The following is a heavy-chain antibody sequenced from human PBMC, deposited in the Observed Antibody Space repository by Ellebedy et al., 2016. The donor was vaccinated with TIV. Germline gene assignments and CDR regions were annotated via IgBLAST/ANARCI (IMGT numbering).Heavy chain of an antibody. CDR2: IAWNSGSI. J-gene: IGHJ4*02. Sequence: GGSLRLXCAGSGFTFDDHAMHWVRQAPGKGLEWVSGIAWNSGSIGYADSVKGRFTISRDNAKNSLYLQMNSLRAEDTAFYYCARDKNLAVAGPQDHWGQGTLVTVSS. CDR3: ARDKNLAVAGPQDH. CDR1: GFTFDDHA. D-gene: IGHD6-19*01. V-gene: IGHV3-9*01.